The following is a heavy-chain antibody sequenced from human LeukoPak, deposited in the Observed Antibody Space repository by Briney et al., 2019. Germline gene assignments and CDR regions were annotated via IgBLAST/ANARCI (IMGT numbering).Heavy chain of an antibody. V-gene: IGHV1-2*02. CDR2: INPNSGGT. CDR3: ARASQWLDAFDI. J-gene: IGHJ3*02. Sequence: GASVKVSCKASGYTFTGYYMHWVRQAPGQGLEWMGWINPNSGGTNYAQKFQGRVTMTRDTSISTAYMELSGLRSDDTAVYYCARASQWLDAFDIWGQGTMVTVSS. D-gene: IGHD6-19*01. CDR1: GYTFTGYY.